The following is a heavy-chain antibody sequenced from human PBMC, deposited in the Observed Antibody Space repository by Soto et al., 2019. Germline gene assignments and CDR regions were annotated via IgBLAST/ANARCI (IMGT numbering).Heavy chain of an antibody. D-gene: IGHD2-8*01. V-gene: IGHV3-30*18. CDR2: ISYDGSNK. Sequence: GKGLEWVAVISYDGSNKYYADSVKGRFTISRDNSKNTLYLQMNSLRAEDTAVYYCAKGYCTNGVCYKAEDAFDIWGQGTMVTVSS. CDR3: AKGYCTNGVCYKAEDAFDI. J-gene: IGHJ3*02.